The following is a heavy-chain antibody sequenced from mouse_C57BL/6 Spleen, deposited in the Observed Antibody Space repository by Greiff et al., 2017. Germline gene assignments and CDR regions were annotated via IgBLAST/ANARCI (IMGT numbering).Heavy chain of an antibody. J-gene: IGHJ4*01. Sequence: EVKLVESGGGLVKPGGSLKLSCAASGFTFSDYGMHWVRQAPEKGLEWVAYISSGSSTIYYADTVKGRFAISRDNAKNTLFLQMTSLRSEDTAMYYCARYGSSHYAMDYCGQGTSVTVSS. V-gene: IGHV5-17*01. CDR3: ARYGSSHYAMDY. CDR2: ISSGSSTI. D-gene: IGHD1-1*01. CDR1: GFTFSDYG.